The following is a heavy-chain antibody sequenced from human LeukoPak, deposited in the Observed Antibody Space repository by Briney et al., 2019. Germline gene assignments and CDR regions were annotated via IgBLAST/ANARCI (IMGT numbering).Heavy chain of an antibody. Sequence: GGSLRLSCAASGFTFTNYWMSWVRHAPGKGLEWVANIKADGSEKFYVDSVKGRFTISRDNAKNSLYLQMNSLRAEDTAVYYCARGVPSGVDYFDYWGQGTLVTVSS. V-gene: IGHV3-7*01. CDR1: GFTFTNYW. CDR2: IKADGSEK. CDR3: ARGVPSGVDYFDY. J-gene: IGHJ4*02. D-gene: IGHD2-15*01.